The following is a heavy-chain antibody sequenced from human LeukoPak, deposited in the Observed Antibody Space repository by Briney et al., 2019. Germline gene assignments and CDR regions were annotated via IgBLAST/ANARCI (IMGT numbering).Heavy chain of an antibody. V-gene: IGHV3-20*04. J-gene: IGHJ4*02. CDR3: ARHLRPQLVGATTEAPFGY. CDR2: INWNGGRT. Sequence: PGGSLRLSCAASGFIFGDFAMSWVRQAPGKGLEWVSDINWNGGRTSYAGSVKGRFIISRDNTKKSLYLHMKSLRAGDTALYYCARHLRPQLVGATTEAPFGYWGQGTLVIVSS. CDR1: GFIFGDFA. D-gene: IGHD1-26*01.